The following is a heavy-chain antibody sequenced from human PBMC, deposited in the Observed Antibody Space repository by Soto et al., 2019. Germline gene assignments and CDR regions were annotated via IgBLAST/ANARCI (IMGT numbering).Heavy chain of an antibody. V-gene: IGHV4-4*07. J-gene: IGHJ5*02. CDR3: ARDIRQPLVPGWFDP. CDR2: IYTSGST. CDR1: GGSISSYY. D-gene: IGHD6-13*01. Sequence: QVQLQESGPGLVKPSETLSLTCTVSGGSISSYYWSWIRQPAGKGLEWIGRIYTSGSTNYNPSLKRRVTMSVDTSKNQFSLKLSSVTAADTAVYYCARDIRQPLVPGWFDPWGQGTLVTVSS.